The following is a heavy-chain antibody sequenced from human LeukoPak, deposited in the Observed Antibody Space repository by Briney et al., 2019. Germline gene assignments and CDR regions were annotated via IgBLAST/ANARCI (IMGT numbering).Heavy chain of an antibody. CDR1: GFTFSSYS. CDR3: ARDRYYYDSSARYFDY. V-gene: IGHV3-48*01. CDR2: ISSSSTI. Sequence: GGSLRLSCAASGFTFSSYSMNWVRQAPGKGLEWVSYISSSSTIYYADSVKGRFTISRDNAKNSLYLQMNSLRAEDTAVYYCARDRYYYDSSARYFDYWGQGTLVTVSS. D-gene: IGHD3-22*01. J-gene: IGHJ4*02.